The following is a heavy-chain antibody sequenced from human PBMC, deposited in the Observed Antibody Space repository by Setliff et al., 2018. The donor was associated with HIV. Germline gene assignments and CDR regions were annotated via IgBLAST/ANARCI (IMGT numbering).Heavy chain of an antibody. CDR3: AKGSLPSGYSYGFFDY. CDR2: IWYDGSNK. D-gene: IGHD5-18*01. CDR1: RSTFSTYA. V-gene: IGHV3-33*06. Sequence: PGGSLRLSCTASRSTFSTYAMHWVRQAPGKGLEWVAVIWYDGSNKYYADSVKGRFTISRDNSKNTLYLQMNSLRAEDTAVYYCAKGSLPSGYSYGFFDYWGQGTLVTVSS. J-gene: IGHJ4*02.